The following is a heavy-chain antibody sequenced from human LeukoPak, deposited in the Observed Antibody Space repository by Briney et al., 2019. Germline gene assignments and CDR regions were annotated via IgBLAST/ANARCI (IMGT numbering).Heavy chain of an antibody. CDR3: AKLSSSWDEAFDI. V-gene: IGHV3-30-3*02. CDR1: GFTFSSYA. Sequence: SGGSLRLSCAASGFTFSSYAMHWVRQAPGKGLEWVAVISYDGSNKYYADSVKGRFTISRDNSKNTLYLQMNSLRAEDTAVYYCAKLSSSWDEAFDIWGQGTMVTVSS. CDR2: ISYDGSNK. D-gene: IGHD6-13*01. J-gene: IGHJ3*02.